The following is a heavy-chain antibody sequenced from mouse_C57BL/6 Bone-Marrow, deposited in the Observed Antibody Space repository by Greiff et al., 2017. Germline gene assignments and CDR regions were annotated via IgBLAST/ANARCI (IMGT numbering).Heavy chain of an antibody. J-gene: IGHJ3*01. D-gene: IGHD2-2*01. Sequence: EVQLQQSGAELVRPGASVKLSCTASGFNIKDDYMHWVKQRPEQGLEWIGWIDPENGDTEYASKFQGKATITADTSSHTAYLQLSSLTSEDTAVYYCTSLLCLSYWGQGTLVTVSA. V-gene: IGHV14-4*01. CDR1: GFNIKDDY. CDR2: IDPENGDT. CDR3: TSLLCLSY.